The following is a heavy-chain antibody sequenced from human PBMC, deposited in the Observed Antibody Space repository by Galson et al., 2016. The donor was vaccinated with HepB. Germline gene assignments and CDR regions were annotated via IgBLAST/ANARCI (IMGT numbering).Heavy chain of an antibody. CDR1: GFSISSYS. CDR2: ISSNSPYI. V-gene: IGHV3-21*01. D-gene: IGHD3-10*01. Sequence: SLRLSCAVSGFSISSYSMSWVRQAPGKGLEWVSGISSNSPYIYYADSVKGRFTISRDNAKNSLYLQMNRLRVEDTAVYYCATFRGVNDWGQGTLVTVSS. CDR3: ATFRGVND. J-gene: IGHJ4*02.